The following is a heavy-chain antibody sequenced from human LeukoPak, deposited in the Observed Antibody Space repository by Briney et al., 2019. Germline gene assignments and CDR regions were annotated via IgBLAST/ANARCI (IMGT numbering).Heavy chain of an antibody. V-gene: IGHV4-4*08. D-gene: IGHD3-22*01. J-gene: IGHJ5*02. CDR3: AREYYDSSGTYPNWFDP. CDR1: GGSISTYY. CDR2: IHNSVT. Sequence: PSETLSLTCTVSGGSISTYYWTWIRQPPGKGLEWIGYIHNSVTNSKPSLKSRVTISVDTSKNQSSLKLSSVTAADTAVYYCAREYYDSSGTYPNWFDPWGQGTLVTVSS.